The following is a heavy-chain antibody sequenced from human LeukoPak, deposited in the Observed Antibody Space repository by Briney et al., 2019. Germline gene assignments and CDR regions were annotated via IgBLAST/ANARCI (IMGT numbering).Heavy chain of an antibody. CDR2: MSPNSGDT. Sequence: ASVTVSFTASGYTFTSYDFNWVRQATGQRPEWMGWMSPNSGDTGYAQKFQDRVTMTRNTSISTAYMELSSLRSDDTAVYYCARGPPNWGYDYWGPGTLVTVSS. J-gene: IGHJ4*02. CDR1: GYTFTSYD. V-gene: IGHV1-8*01. D-gene: IGHD7-27*01. CDR3: ARGPPNWGYDY.